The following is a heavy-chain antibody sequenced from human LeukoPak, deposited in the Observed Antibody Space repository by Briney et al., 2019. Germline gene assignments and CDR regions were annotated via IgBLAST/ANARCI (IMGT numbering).Heavy chain of an antibody. V-gene: IGHV3-43*02. D-gene: IGHD6-13*01. Sequence: GGSLRLSCAASGFTFDDYAMHWLRQAPGKGLEWVSLISGDGGSTYYADSVKGRFTVSRDNSKNSLYLQMNSLRTEDTALYYWAKEFGSSWPIVYWGQGTLVTVSP. CDR3: AKEFGSSWPIVY. CDR1: GFTFDDYA. J-gene: IGHJ4*02. CDR2: ISGDGGST.